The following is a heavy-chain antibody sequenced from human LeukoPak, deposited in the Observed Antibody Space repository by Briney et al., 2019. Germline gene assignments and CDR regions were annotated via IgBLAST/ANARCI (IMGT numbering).Heavy chain of an antibody. CDR3: AKLDGSGAGSSRPPIDY. J-gene: IGHJ4*02. D-gene: IGHD3-10*01. Sequence: PGGSLRLSCTASGFTFNKYAMSWVRQAPGKGLEWLSLISTSARTHYADSVKGRFTISRDNSKNMLYLQIKSLGAEDTAIYYCAKLDGSGAGSSRPPIDYWGQGSLVTVSS. V-gene: IGHV3-23*01. CDR1: GFTFNKYA. CDR2: ISTSART.